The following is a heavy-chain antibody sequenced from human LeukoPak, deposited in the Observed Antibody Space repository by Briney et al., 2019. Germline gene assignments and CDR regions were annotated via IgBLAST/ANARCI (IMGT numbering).Heavy chain of an antibody. CDR3: AKPFWSGYYILDY. D-gene: IGHD3-3*01. J-gene: IGHJ4*02. V-gene: IGHV3-23*01. Sequence: GGSPRLSCAASGFTFSSYAMSWVRQAPGKGLEWVSAISGSGGSTYYADSVKGRFTISRDNSKNTLYLQMNSLRAEDTAVYYCAKPFWSGYYILDYWGQGTLVTVSS. CDR1: GFTFSSYA. CDR2: ISGSGGST.